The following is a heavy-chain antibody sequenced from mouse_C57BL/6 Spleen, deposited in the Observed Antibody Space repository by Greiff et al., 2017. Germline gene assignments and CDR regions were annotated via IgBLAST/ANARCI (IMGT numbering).Heavy chain of an antibody. CDR2: IRLKSDNYAT. Sequence: EVKLMESGGGLVQPGGSMKLSCVASGFTFSNYWMNWVRQSPEKGLEWVAQIRLKSDNYATHYAESVKGRFTISRDDSKSSVYLQMNNLRAEDTGIYYCTEGNYGPYWYFDVWGTGTTVTVSS. J-gene: IGHJ1*03. V-gene: IGHV6-3*01. D-gene: IGHD2-1*01. CDR1: GFTFSNYW. CDR3: TEGNYGPYWYFDV.